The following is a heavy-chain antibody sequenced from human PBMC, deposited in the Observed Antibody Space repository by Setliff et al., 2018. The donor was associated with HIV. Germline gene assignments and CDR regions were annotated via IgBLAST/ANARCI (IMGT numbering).Heavy chain of an antibody. V-gene: IGHV4-4*02. CDR3: ARQIWNESPGYGFDP. Sequence: SETLSLTCAVSGASDISYIWWSWVRQPPGKGLEWIGEVYHTGSTHYNPSLKSRVTVSKDTTKNQLSLRLSSVTAADTAVYYCARQIWNESPGYGFDPWGQGTLVTVSS. CDR1: GASDISYIW. CDR2: VYHTGST. J-gene: IGHJ5*02. D-gene: IGHD3-22*01.